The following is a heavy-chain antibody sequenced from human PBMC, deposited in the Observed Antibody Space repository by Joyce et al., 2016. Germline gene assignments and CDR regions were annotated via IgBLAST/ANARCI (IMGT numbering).Heavy chain of an antibody. CDR3: ARGMAVPSALCLGTY. CDR2: INPNSGVT. V-gene: IGHV1-2*06. D-gene: IGHD3-16*01. J-gene: IGHJ4*02. CDR1: GYTFSGYY. Sequence: QVQLVQSGAEVKKPGASVKVSCKASGYTFSGYYIHWVRQAPGQGLEWIGRINPNSGVTNYAENFQDRVTMTRDTSVSTAYMELSRLTSDDTAVYYCARGMAVPSALCLGTYWGQGTLVTVSS.